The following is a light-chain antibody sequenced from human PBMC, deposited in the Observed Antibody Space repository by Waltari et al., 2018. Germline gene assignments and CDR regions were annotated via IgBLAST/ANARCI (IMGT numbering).Light chain of an antibody. J-gene: IGKJ1*01. CDR2: WAS. Sequence: IVTTQSPDSLAVSLGERVTINCKSSQSVLYSSNSQNYLAWYQQKPGQPPKLLIYWASARESGVPDRFSGSESGTDFTLTISSLQAEDVAVYYCQQYYDIPWTFGQETKVEIK. CDR3: QQYYDIPWT. V-gene: IGKV4-1*01. CDR1: QSVLYSSNSQNY.